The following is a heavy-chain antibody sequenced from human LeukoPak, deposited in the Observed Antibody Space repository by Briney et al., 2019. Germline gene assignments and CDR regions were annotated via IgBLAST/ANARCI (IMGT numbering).Heavy chain of an antibody. CDR3: ARDGRYCSSTTCRTNDGFDV. D-gene: IGHD2-2*01. CDR1: GYTFTVYY. V-gene: IGHV1-2*02. CDR2: INPNSGGT. J-gene: IGHJ3*01. Sequence: ASVKVSCKASGYTFTVYYMHWVRQAPGQGLEWMGWINPNSGGTKYAQKFQGRVTMTGDTSISTAYMELSRLTSDDTAMYYCARDGRYCSSTTCRTNDGFDVWGQGTMVTVSS.